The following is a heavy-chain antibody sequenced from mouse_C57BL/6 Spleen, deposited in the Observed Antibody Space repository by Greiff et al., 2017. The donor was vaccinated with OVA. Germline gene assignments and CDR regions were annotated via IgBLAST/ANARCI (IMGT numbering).Heavy chain of an antibody. Sequence: VQLQQSGPGLVKPSQSLSLTCSVPGYSITSGYYWNWIRQFPGNILAWMGYISYDGSNNYNPSLKNRISITRDTSKNQFFIKLNSVTTEDTATYSCASAYYFDVWGPGTTLTVSS. CDR2: ISYDGSN. V-gene: IGHV3-6*01. CDR3: ASAYYFDV. CDR1: GYSITSGYY. J-gene: IGHJ2*01.